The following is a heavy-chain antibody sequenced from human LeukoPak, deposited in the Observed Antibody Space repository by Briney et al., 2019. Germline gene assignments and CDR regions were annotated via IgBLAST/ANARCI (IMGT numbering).Heavy chain of an antibody. CDR1: GFTFSGSA. Sequence: GGSLRLSCAASGFTFSGSAMHWVRQASGKGLEWVGRIRSKANSYATAYAASVKGRFTISRDDSKNTAYLQMNSLKTEDTAVYYCAKEFRDIVVVVAATLGYWGQGTLVTVSS. CDR2: IRSKANSYAT. CDR3: AKEFRDIVVVVAATLGY. D-gene: IGHD2-15*01. J-gene: IGHJ4*02. V-gene: IGHV3-73*01.